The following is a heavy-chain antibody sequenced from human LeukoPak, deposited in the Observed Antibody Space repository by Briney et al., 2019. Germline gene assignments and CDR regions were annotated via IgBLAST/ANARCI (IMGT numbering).Heavy chain of an antibody. CDR1: GYTFTSYA. CDR3: AATIGYCSSTSCWGSYRYFDY. D-gene: IGHD2-2*01. Sequence: ASVKVPCKASGYTFTSYAMNWVRQAPGQGLEWMGWINTNTGNPTYAQGFTGRFVFSLDTSVSTAYLQISSLKAEDTAVYYCAATIGYCSSTSCWGSYRYFDYWGQGTLVTVSS. J-gene: IGHJ4*02. V-gene: IGHV7-4-1*02. CDR2: INTNTGNP.